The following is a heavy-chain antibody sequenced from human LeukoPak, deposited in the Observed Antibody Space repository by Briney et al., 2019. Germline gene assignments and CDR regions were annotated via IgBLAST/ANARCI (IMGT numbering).Heavy chain of an antibody. Sequence: GGSLRLSCAASGFTFSSYGMHWVRQAPGKGLEWVAVISYDGSNKYYADSVKGRFTISRDNSKNTLYLQMNSLRAEDTAVYYCAKDYSGVYCSSTSCYFFDYWGQGTLVTVSS. CDR1: GFTFSSYG. J-gene: IGHJ4*02. CDR3: AKDYSGVYCSSTSCYFFDY. V-gene: IGHV3-30*18. CDR2: ISYDGSNK. D-gene: IGHD2-2*01.